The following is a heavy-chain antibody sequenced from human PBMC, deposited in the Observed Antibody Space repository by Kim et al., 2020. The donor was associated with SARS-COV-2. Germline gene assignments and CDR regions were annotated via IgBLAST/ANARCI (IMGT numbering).Heavy chain of an antibody. CDR1: GYTLTELS. D-gene: IGHD4-17*01. V-gene: IGHV1-24*01. CDR3: ATAHTEYGDYAAYYYDYGMDV. J-gene: IGHJ6*02. CDR2: FDPEDGET. Sequence: ASVKVSCKVSGYTLTELSMHWVRQAPGKGLEWMGGFDPEDGETIYAQKFQGRVTMTEDTSTDTAYMELSSLRSEDTAVYYCATAHTEYGDYAAYYYDYGMDVSGQETTVTVSS.